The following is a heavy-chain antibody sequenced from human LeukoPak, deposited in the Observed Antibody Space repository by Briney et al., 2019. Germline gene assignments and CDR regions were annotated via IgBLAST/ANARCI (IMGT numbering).Heavy chain of an antibody. CDR2: ISAYNGNT. V-gene: IGHV1-18*01. CDR1: GYTFTSYG. D-gene: IGHD3-3*01. J-gene: IGHJ4*02. CDR3: ARGGSTIFGVVIMTAAFDY. Sequence: GASVKVSCKASGYTFTSYGISWVRQAPGQGLEWMGWISAYNGNTNYAQKLQGRVTMTTDTSTSTAYMELRSLRSDDTAGYYCARGGSTIFGVVIMTAAFDYWGQGTLVTVSS.